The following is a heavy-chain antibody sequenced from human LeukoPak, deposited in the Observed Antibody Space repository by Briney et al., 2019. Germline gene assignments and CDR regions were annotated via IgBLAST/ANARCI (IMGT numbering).Heavy chain of an antibody. Sequence: GGSQRLSCAASGFTINTNDMNWVRQAPGKGLEWVSLMYPAGSVYYTDSVKGRFAVSRDISKNMMFLQMNTLRPDDTAFYYCVRQGVGDHYRWGQGTLVTVSS. V-gene: IGHV3-66*02. D-gene: IGHD2-21*01. J-gene: IGHJ4*01. CDR2: MYPAGSV. CDR1: GFTINTND. CDR3: VRQGVGDHYR.